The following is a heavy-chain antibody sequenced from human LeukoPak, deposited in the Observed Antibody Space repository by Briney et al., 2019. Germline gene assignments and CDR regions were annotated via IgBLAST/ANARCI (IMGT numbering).Heavy chain of an antibody. D-gene: IGHD3-22*01. CDR1: GITLSNYG. V-gene: IGHV3-23*01. J-gene: IGHJ4*02. CDR3: AKRGVVIRVILVGFHKEAYYFDS. CDR2: ISGSGGGT. Sequence: GGSLRLSCAVSGITLSNYGMSWVRQAPGKGLEWVAGISGSGGGTNYADSVKGRFTISRDNPKNILYLQMNSLRAEDTAVYFCAKRGVVIRVILVGFHKEAYYFDSWGQGALVTVSS.